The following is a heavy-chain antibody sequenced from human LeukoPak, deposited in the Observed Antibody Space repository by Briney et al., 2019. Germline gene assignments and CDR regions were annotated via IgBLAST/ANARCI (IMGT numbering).Heavy chain of an antibody. CDR1: GYTFTSYY. Sequence: ASVKVSCKASGYTFTSYYMHWVRQAPGQGLEWMGIINPSGGSTSYAQKFQGRVTMTRDTSTSIVYMELSSLRSEDTAVYYCARDIGDYFPYDPWGQGTLVTVSS. D-gene: IGHD4-17*01. CDR2: INPSGGST. CDR3: ARDIGDYFPYDP. J-gene: IGHJ5*02. V-gene: IGHV1-46*01.